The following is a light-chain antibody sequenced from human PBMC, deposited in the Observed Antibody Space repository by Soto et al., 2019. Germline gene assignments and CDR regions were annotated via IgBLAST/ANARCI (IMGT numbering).Light chain of an antibody. CDR2: EAS. J-gene: IGKJ1*01. CDR1: QSISNW. Sequence: DIQLTQSPSTLSASVGDRVTISCRASQSISNWLAWYQQKPGIAPKLLIYEASRLESGVPSRFSGTGSGTXXXXXXXSLQPDDXXTYYXQQYSHFSTFGQGTKVDIK. CDR3: QQYSHFST. V-gene: IGKV1-5*03.